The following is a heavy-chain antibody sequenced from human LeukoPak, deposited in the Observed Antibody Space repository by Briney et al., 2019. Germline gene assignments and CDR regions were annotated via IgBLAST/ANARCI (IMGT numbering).Heavy chain of an antibody. Sequence: GGSLRLSCAASGFTFSSYCMNWVRQAPGKGLEWVSSISSSSSYIYYADSVKGRFTISRDNAKNSLYLQMNSLRAEDTAVYYCASEGAARRNWFDPWGQGTLVTVSS. D-gene: IGHD6-6*01. CDR3: ASEGAARRNWFDP. V-gene: IGHV3-21*01. CDR1: GFTFSSYC. J-gene: IGHJ5*02. CDR2: ISSSSSYI.